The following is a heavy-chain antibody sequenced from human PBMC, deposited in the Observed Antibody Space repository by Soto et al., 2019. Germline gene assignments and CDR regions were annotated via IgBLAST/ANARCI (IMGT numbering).Heavy chain of an antibody. D-gene: IGHD2-15*01. CDR2: INAGNGNT. V-gene: IGHV1-3*01. CDR1: GYTFNSYA. Sequence: ASVKVSCKASGYTFNSYAIHWVRQAPGQRLEWMGWINAGNGNTKYSQKFQGRVTITRDTSASTAYMELSSLRSEDTAVYYCARHGYCSGGSCSGTFDIWGQGTMVTVS. J-gene: IGHJ3*02. CDR3: ARHGYCSGGSCSGTFDI.